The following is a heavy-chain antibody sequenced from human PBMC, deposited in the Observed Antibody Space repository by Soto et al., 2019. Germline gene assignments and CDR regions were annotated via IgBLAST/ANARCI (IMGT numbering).Heavy chain of an antibody. D-gene: IGHD4-17*01. Sequence: PGGSLXLSCAASGFTFSSYAMSWVRQAPGKGLEWVSAISGSGGSTYYADSVKGRFTISRDNSKNTLYLQMNSLRAEDTAVYYCAILSTPYGEVDIWGQGTTVTVSS. J-gene: IGHJ6*02. V-gene: IGHV3-23*01. CDR1: GFTFSSYA. CDR3: AILSTPYGEVDI. CDR2: ISGSGGST.